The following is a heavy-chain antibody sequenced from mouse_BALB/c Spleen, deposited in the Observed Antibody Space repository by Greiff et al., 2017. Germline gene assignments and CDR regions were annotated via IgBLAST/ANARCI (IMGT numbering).Heavy chain of an antibody. CDR3: ARHYGYVDY. D-gene: IGHD1-1*01. J-gene: IGHJ2*01. V-gene: IGHV5-17*02. CDR2: ISSGSSTI. Sequence: EVKLMESGGGLVQPGGSRKLSCAASGFTFSSFGMHWVRQAPEKGLEWVAYISSGSSTIYYADTVKGRFTISRDNAKNTLYLQMSSLKSEDTAMYYCARHYGYVDYWGQGTTLTVSS. CDR1: GFTFSSFG.